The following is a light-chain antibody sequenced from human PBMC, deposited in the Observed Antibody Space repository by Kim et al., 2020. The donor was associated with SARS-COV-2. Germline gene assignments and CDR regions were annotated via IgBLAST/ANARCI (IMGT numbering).Light chain of an antibody. V-gene: IGKV1D-13*01. CDR2: DAA. J-gene: IGKJ4*01. CDR1: QDITTS. CDR3: QQFDDYPALS. Sequence: SIGDRVTITCRARQDITTSLAWYQQKPGKPPNLLIHDAASLESGVPSRFSGSGSGTHFTLTITSLQPEDFATYYCQQFDDYPALSFGGGTKVDIK.